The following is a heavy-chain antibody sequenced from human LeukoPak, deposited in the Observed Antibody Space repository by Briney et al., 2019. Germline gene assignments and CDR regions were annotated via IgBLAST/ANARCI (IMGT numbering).Heavy chain of an antibody. D-gene: IGHD3-10*01. J-gene: IGHJ4*02. CDR1: GFSLSTSGVG. V-gene: IGHV2-5*05. CDR3: AHTSYYYGSGSQDFDY. CDR2: IYWDDDK. Sequence: SGPTLVKPTQTLTLTCTFSGFSLSTSGVGVGWIRQPPGKALEWLALIYWDDDKRYGPSLKSRLTITKDTSKNQVVLTMTNMDPVDTATYYCAHTSYYYGSGSQDFDYWGQGTLVTVSS.